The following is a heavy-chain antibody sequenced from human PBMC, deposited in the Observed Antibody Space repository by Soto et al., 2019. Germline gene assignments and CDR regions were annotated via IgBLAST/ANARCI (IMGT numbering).Heavy chain of an antibody. CDR1: GFTLSNYA. Sequence: EVQLVESGGGLVQPGRSLRLSCAASGFTLSNYAVNWVRQAPGKGLEWVSYISSDSRYIYHGDSVKGRFTISRDNARNSVYLQMNSLRDEDTAVYYCARIKLVDFFFINVDVYDMDVWGQGTPVTVSS. D-gene: IGHD2-15*01. V-gene: IGHV3-48*02. J-gene: IGHJ6*02. CDR2: ISSDSRYI. CDR3: ARIKLVDFFFINVDVYDMDV.